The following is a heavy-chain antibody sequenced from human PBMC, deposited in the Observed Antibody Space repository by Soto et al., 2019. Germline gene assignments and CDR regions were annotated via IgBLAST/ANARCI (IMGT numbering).Heavy chain of an antibody. Sequence: PSETLSLTCAVSGGSICSGGNSWSWIRQPPGKGLEWIAYIYHSGSTYYNPSLKSRVTISVDRSKNQFSLKLSSVTAADTAVYFCARGFYDSRGYSSPFDYWGQGIVVTVSS. CDR1: GGSICSGGNS. D-gene: IGHD3-22*01. J-gene: IGHJ4*02. V-gene: IGHV4-30-2*01. CDR2: IYHSGST. CDR3: ARGFYDSRGYSSPFDY.